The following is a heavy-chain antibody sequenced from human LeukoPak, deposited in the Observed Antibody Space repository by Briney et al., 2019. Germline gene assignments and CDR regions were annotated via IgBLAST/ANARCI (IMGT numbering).Heavy chain of an antibody. Sequence: PGGSLRLSCAVSGFTFSSGAMSGGRQAPGKGLEWVSTISGSGGSTYYADSVKSRFTISRDNSKNTLYLQINGLRAEDTALSLCAKAVGSSGLYYPSDCWGQGTLVTVSS. V-gene: IGHV3-23*01. CDR3: AKAVGSSGLYYPSDC. J-gene: IGHJ4*02. CDR2: ISGSGGST. D-gene: IGHD6-19*01. CDR1: GFTFSSGA.